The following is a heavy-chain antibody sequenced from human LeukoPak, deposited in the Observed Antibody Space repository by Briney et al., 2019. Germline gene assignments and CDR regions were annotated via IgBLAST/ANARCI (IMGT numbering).Heavy chain of an antibody. V-gene: IGHV3-23*01. D-gene: IGHD4-17*01. CDR1: GFTFSSYA. CDR2: ISGSGGST. Sequence: GGSLRLSCAASGFTFSSYAMSWVRQAPGKGLEWVSAISGSGGSTYYADSVKGRFTISRDNSKNTLYLQMNSLRAEGTAVYYCAKFYHGDRKNADYWGQGTLVTVSS. J-gene: IGHJ4*02. CDR3: AKFYHGDRKNADY.